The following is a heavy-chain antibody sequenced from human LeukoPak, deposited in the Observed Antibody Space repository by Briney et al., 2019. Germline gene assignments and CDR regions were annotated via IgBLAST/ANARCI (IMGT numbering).Heavy chain of an antibody. J-gene: IGHJ3*02. CDR3: VRRFGRVNAFDI. CDR2: ISYDGSNK. D-gene: IGHD3-10*01. Sequence: PGGSLRLSCAASGFTFSSYAMHWVRQAPGMGPEWVAVISYDGSNKYYADSVKGRFTISRDNSKNTLYLQMNSLRAEDTAVYYCVRRFGRVNAFDIWGQGTMVTVSS. CDR1: GFTFSSYA. V-gene: IGHV3-30*04.